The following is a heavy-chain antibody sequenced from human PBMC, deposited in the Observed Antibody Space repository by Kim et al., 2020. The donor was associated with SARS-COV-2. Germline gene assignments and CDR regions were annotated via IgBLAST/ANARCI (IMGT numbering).Heavy chain of an antibody. CDR2: IYYSGST. CDR3: AREGRRDGYNSRVGLDY. D-gene: IGHD5-12*01. J-gene: IGHJ4*02. V-gene: IGHV4-31*03. CDR1: GGSISSGGYY. Sequence: SETLSLTCTVSGGSISSGGYYWSWIRQHPGKGLEWIGYIYYSGSTYYNPSLKSRVTISVDTSKNQFSLKLSSVTAADTAVYYCAREGRRDGYNSRVGLDYWGQGTLVTVSS.